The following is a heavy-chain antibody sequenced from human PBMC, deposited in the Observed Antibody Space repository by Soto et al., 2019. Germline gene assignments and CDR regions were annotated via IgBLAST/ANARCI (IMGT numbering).Heavy chain of an antibody. D-gene: IGHD4-17*01. Sequence: SETLSLTCTVSGGSISSYDWSWIRQPPGKGLEWIGYIYYSGSTNYNPSLKSRVTISVDTSKNQFSLKLSSVTAADTAVYYCARVAKRALDDYGDYLISQEYYYYMDVWGKGTTVTVS. CDR1: GGSISSYD. CDR3: ARVAKRALDDYGDYLISQEYYYYMDV. J-gene: IGHJ6*03. CDR2: IYYSGST. V-gene: IGHV4-59*01.